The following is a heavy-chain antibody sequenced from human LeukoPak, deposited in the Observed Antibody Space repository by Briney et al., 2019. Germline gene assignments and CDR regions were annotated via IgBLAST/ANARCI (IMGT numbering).Heavy chain of an antibody. Sequence: GSLRLSCAASGFTFSPYAMTWVRQTPVKGLEWVSGISGSGGSTYYAESVKGRFTISRDNSKKTLYLQMNSLRAEDTAVYYCAKTNTSMVAPYYYGMDVWGQGTTVTVSS. D-gene: IGHD5-18*01. CDR3: AKTNTSMVAPYYYGMDV. V-gene: IGHV3-23*01. CDR2: ISGSGGST. J-gene: IGHJ6*02. CDR1: GFTFSPYA.